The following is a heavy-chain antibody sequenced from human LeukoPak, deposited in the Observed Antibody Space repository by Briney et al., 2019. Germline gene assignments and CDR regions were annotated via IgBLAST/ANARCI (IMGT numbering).Heavy chain of an antibody. D-gene: IGHD3-3*01. Sequence: ASVKVSCKASGYTFTSYYMYWVRQAPGQGLEWMGIINPSGDNTNYAQKFQGRVTMTRDMSTTTVYMELSSLRSDDTAVYYCARDREIFGGHSFEIWGQGTMVTVSS. V-gene: IGHV1-46*01. J-gene: IGHJ3*02. CDR2: INPSGDNT. CDR3: ARDREIFGGHSFEI. CDR1: GYTFTSYY.